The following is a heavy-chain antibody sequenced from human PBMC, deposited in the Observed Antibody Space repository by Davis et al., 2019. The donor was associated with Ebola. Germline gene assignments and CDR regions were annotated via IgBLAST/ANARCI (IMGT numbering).Heavy chain of an antibody. D-gene: IGHD3-22*01. CDR2: IYYSGST. Sequence: GSLRLSCTVSGCSINYHSRSWIRQPPGKGLEWVGYIYYSGSTQYNPSHKSRVTISVDTSKSQFSLKLSSVTAADPAVYYCARHVFYTDSSGYYFYFDYWGQGTLVTVSS. J-gene: IGHJ4*02. V-gene: IGHV4-59*11. CDR1: GCSINYHS. CDR3: ARHVFYTDSSGYYFYFDY.